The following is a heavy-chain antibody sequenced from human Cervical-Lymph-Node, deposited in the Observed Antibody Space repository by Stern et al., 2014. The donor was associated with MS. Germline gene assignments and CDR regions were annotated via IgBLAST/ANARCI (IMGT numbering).Heavy chain of an antibody. CDR2: AWYDGSTA. V-gene: IGHV3-33*01. CDR1: GFTFSSYG. D-gene: IGHD5-24*01. Sequence: MQLVESGGGVVQPGTSLRLSCAASGFTFSSYGMHWVRQAPGKGLEWVALAWYDGSTAYYTNSVKGRFPISRDNSKNTLSLQMNSLTAEDTAVYYCARGHIPYAYNYLFDYWGQGTLVTVSS. J-gene: IGHJ4*02. CDR3: ARGHIPYAYNYLFDY.